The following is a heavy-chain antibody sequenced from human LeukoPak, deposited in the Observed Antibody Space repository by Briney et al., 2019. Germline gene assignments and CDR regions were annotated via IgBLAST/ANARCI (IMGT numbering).Heavy chain of an antibody. CDR3: ARAESYYSYFDY. Sequence: SETLSLTCTVSGGSISTYYWSWIRQPPGKGLDGIGYIYYSGSTNYNPPLKSRDTMSVDTSKNQFSLKLSSVAAADTAVYYCARAESYYSYFDYWGQGALVTVSS. D-gene: IGHD1-26*01. CDR1: GGSISTYY. CDR2: IYYSGST. J-gene: IGHJ4*02. V-gene: IGHV4-59*01.